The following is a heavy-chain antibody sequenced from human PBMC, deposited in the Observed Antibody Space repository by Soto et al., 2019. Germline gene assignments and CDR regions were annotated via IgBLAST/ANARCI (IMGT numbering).Heavy chain of an antibody. CDR2: IYHSGST. CDR3: ARQVGSCSGTSCNGWFDP. Sequence: PSETLSLTCSVSGDSISKTTSYWGWIRQPPGKGLEWIGTIYHSGSTYYNPSLMSRVTLSVDKSKNQFSLKLNSVTAADTAVYYCARQVGSCSGTSCNGWFDPWGQGTLVTVSS. J-gene: IGHJ5*02. V-gene: IGHV4-39*01. D-gene: IGHD2-2*01. CDR1: GDSISKTTSY.